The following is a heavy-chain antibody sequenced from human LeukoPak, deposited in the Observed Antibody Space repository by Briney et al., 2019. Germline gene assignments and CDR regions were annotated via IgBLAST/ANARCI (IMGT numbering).Heavy chain of an antibody. D-gene: IGHD3-9*01. J-gene: IGHJ6*02. CDR2: IYYSGST. CDR3: ARNYDILTGPSPYYYGMDV. CDR1: GGSISSYY. V-gene: IGHV4-59*08. Sequence: PSETLSLTCTVSGGSISSYYWSWIRQPPGKGLEWIGYIYYSGSTNYNPSLKSRVTISVDTSKNQFSLKLSSVTAADTAVYYCARNYDILTGPSPYYYGMDVWGQGTTVTVSS.